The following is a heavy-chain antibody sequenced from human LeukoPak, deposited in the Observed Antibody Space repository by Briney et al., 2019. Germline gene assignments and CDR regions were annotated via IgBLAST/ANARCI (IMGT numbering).Heavy chain of an antibody. CDR2: ISGSGGST. Sequence: PGGSLRLSCAASGFTFSSYGMSWVRQVPGKGLEWVSAISGSGGSTYYADSVKGRFTISRDNSKNTLYLQMNSLRAEDTAVYYCAKEPRITMVRGVTYFDYWGQGTLVTVSS. J-gene: IGHJ4*02. V-gene: IGHV3-23*01. CDR1: GFTFSSYG. CDR3: AKEPRITMVRGVTYFDY. D-gene: IGHD3-10*01.